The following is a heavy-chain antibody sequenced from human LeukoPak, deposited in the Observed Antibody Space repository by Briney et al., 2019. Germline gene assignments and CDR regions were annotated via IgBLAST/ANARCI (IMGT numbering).Heavy chain of an antibody. Sequence: SETLSLTCTVSGGSISSYYWSWIRQPAGKGLEWIGSIYTSGSTNYNPSLKSRVTMSVDTSKNQFSLKLSSVTAADTAVYYCARDLSSGWSRGYWFDPWGQGTLVTVSS. CDR3: ARDLSSGWSRGYWFDP. CDR1: GGSISSYY. V-gene: IGHV4-4*07. CDR2: IYTSGST. D-gene: IGHD6-19*01. J-gene: IGHJ5*02.